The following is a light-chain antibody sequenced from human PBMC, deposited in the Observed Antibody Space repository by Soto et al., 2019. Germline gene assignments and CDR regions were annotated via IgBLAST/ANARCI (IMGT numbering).Light chain of an antibody. CDR2: DAS. V-gene: IGKV3-11*01. J-gene: IGKJ2*01. CDR3: QQRSSWPFT. Sequence: EIVLTQSPATPGLSAGGRASRSCRASQSVSSYLAWYQQKAGQAPRLLIYDASNRATGIPARFSGSGSGTDFTLPISSLEPEDIAVYYCQQRSSWPFTFGQGTKVDIK. CDR1: QSVSSY.